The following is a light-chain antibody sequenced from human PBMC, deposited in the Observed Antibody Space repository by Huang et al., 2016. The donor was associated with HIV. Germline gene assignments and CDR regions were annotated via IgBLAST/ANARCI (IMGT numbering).Light chain of an antibody. Sequence: EIVLTQSPGTLSLSPGERASPACRASQSLRSRYFAWYQQKPGQAPRLLIYDTSIRATDIPDRFSGSGSGTDFTLTISRLEPEDFAIYYCQQYGSSPPYTFGQGTKLEIK. V-gene: IGKV3-20*01. CDR1: QSLRSRY. CDR3: QQYGSSPPYT. J-gene: IGKJ2*01. CDR2: DTS.